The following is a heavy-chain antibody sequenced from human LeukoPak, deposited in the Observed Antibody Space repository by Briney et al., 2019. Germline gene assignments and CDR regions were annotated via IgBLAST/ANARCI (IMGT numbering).Heavy chain of an antibody. CDR1: GGSFSGYY. V-gene: IGHV4-34*01. CDR2: INHSGST. J-gene: IGHJ4*02. D-gene: IGHD6-19*01. CDR3: ARRRSRAYFEY. Sequence: PSETLSLTCAVYGGSFSGYYWSWIRQPPGKGLEWIGEINHSGSTYYNPSPKSRVTISADTSKNQISLKLTSVTAADTAVYYCARRRSRAYFEYWGQGTLVTVSS.